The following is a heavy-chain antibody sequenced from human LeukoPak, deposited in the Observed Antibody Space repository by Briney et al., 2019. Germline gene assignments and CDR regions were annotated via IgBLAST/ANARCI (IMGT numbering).Heavy chain of an antibody. D-gene: IGHD5-12*01. CDR3: AKGYSGYDWSLVDY. J-gene: IGHJ4*02. CDR1: GFTFSSYS. V-gene: IGHV3-30*18. CDR2: ISYDGSNK. Sequence: GGSLRLSCAASGFTFSSYSMNWVRQAPGKGLEWVAVISYDGSNKYYADSVKGRFTISRDNSKNTLYLQMNSLRAEDTAAYYCAKGYSGYDWSLVDYWGQGTLVTVSS.